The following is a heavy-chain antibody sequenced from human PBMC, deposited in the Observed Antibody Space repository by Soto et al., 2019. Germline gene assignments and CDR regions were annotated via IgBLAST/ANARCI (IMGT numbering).Heavy chain of an antibody. CDR2: IYYSGSP. V-gene: IGHV4-31*03. Sequence: SETLSLTCTVSGGSIGSGGYYWSWIREDTVKGLEWIAYIYYSGSPYYNPSLKSRVTLSVDTSKNKFSLKLSSVTAADTAVYYCARGGAVRRVIMGNFGYWGQGTLVTVS. CDR3: ARGGAVRRVIMGNFGY. CDR1: GGSIGSGGYY. D-gene: IGHD3-10*01. J-gene: IGHJ4*02.